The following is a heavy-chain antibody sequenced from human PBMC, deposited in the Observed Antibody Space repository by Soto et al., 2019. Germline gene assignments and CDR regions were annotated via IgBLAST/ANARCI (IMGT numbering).Heavy chain of an antibody. Sequence: GGSLRLSSAASGFTFSSYAMSWVRQAPGKGLEWVSAISGSGGSTYYADSVKGRFTISRDNSKNTLYLQMNSLRAEDTAVYYCAKGVRYDIFSYFDYWGQGTLVTVSS. V-gene: IGHV3-23*01. CDR1: GFTFSSYA. CDR3: AKGVRYDIFSYFDY. CDR2: ISGSGGST. J-gene: IGHJ4*02. D-gene: IGHD3-9*01.